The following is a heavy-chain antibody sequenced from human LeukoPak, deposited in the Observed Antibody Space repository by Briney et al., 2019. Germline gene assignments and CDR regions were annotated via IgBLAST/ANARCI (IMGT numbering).Heavy chain of an antibody. Sequence: PGGSLRLSCAASGFTFRSYGRHWVRPAPGKGVEGVAVIWYDGSNKYYADSVRGRFTTSRDNSQNTLYLQMNSLTAEDAAVYYCARGRGAVAVREKDYWGQGTLVTVSS. CDR1: GFTFRSYG. CDR3: ARGRGAVAVREKDY. D-gene: IGHD6-19*01. J-gene: IGHJ4*02. CDR2: IWYDGSNK. V-gene: IGHV3-33*01.